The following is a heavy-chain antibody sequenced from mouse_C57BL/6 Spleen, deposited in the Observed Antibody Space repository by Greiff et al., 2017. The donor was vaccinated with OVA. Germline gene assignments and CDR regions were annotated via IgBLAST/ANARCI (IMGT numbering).Heavy chain of an antibody. Sequence: VMLVESGPGLVQPSQSLSITCTVSGFSLTSYGVHWVRQSPGKGLEWLGVIWSGGSTDYNAAFISRLSISKDNSKSQVFFKMNSLQADDTAIYYCASYDYDGWYFDVWGTGTTVTVSS. J-gene: IGHJ1*03. V-gene: IGHV2-2*01. CDR2: IWSGGST. CDR1: GFSLTSYG. CDR3: ASYDYDGWYFDV. D-gene: IGHD2-4*01.